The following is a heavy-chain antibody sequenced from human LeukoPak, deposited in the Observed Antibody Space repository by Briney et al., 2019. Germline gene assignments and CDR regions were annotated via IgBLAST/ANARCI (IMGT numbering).Heavy chain of an antibody. CDR3: AAELYSGSYGRCCSFAF. D-gene: IGHD1-26*01. CDR2: IIVGSGKT. CDR1: GFTFSNSA. J-gene: IGHJ4*02. Sequence: ASVKVSCKASGFTFSNSAMQWVRQARGQRLEWIGWIIVGSGKTHYAQNFQERVTITRDMSTNTAYMELSSLRSEDTAVYYCAAELYSGSYGRCCSFAFWGQGTQVTVSS. V-gene: IGHV1-58*02.